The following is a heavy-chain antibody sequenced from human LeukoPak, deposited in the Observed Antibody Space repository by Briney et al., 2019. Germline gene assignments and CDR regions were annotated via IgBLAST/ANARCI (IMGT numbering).Heavy chain of an antibody. Sequence: ASVKVSCKASGYTFTNYGIHWVRQAPGQGLEWMGWISAYNGHTNSAQKFQGRVTLTTDTSTSTAYMELRSLTSDDTAVYYCARGPGSSGYYENHHYFDYWGQGTLVTVSS. CDR3: ARGPGSSGYYENHHYFDY. V-gene: IGHV1-18*01. CDR1: GYTFTNYG. CDR2: ISAYNGHT. J-gene: IGHJ4*02. D-gene: IGHD3-22*01.